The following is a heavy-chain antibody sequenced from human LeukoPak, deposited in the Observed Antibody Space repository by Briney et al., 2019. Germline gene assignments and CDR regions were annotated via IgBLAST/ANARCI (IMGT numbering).Heavy chain of an antibody. CDR2: IYYSGST. CDR1: GGSISSYY. Sequence: SETLSLTCNVSGGSISSYYWSWIRQPPGKGLEWIGYIYYSGSTKYNPSLKSRVTMTVDTSKNQFSLKLSSVTAADTAVYYCARHRGSGSPYFDYWGQGTLVTVSS. V-gene: IGHV4-59*08. D-gene: IGHD3-10*01. CDR3: ARHRGSGSPYFDY. J-gene: IGHJ4*02.